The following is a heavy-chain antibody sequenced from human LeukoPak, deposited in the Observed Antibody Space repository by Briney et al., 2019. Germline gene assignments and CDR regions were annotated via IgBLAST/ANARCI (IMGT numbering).Heavy chain of an antibody. V-gene: IGHV4-34*01. CDR3: ARTHYDILTGYYPDY. J-gene: IGHJ4*02. CDR2: INHSGST. Sequence: PSETLSLTCAVYGGSFSGYYWSWIRQPPGKGLEWIGEINHSGSTNYNPSLKSRVTISVDTSKNQFSLKLSSVTAADTAVYYCARTHYDILTGYYPDYWGQGTLVTVSS. CDR1: GGSFSGYY. D-gene: IGHD3-9*01.